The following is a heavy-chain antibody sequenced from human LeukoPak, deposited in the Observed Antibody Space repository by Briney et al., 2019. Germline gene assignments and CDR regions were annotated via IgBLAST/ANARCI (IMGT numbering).Heavy chain of an antibody. D-gene: IGHD5-24*01. CDR1: GYSISSGYY. CDR3: ARKPRDGYNHRGDYYYYMDV. Sequence: SETLSLTCAVSGYSISSGYYWGWLRQPPGKGLEWIGSIYHSGSTYYNPSLKSRVTISVDTSKNQFSLKLSSVTAADTAVYYCARKPRDGYNHRGDYYYYMDVWGKGTTVTVSS. V-gene: IGHV4-38-2*01. J-gene: IGHJ6*03. CDR2: IYHSGST.